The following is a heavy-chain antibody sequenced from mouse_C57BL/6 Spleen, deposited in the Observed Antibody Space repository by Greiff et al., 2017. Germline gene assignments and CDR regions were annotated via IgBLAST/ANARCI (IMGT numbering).Heavy chain of an antibody. J-gene: IGHJ3*01. Sequence: EVKLMESGAELVRPGASVKLSCTASGFNIKDYYMHWVKQRPEQGLEWIGRIDPEDGDTEYDPKFQGKATMTADTSSNTAYLQLSSLTSEDTAVYYCTAGGTWFAYWGQGTLVTVSA. CDR1: GFNIKDYY. CDR3: TAGGTWFAY. V-gene: IGHV14-1*01. CDR2: IDPEDGDT.